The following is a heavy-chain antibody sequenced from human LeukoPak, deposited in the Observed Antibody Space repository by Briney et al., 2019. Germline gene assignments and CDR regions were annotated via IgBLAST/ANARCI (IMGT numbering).Heavy chain of an antibody. CDR2: ISYDGSNK. CDR1: GFTFSSYA. Sequence: GGSLRLSCAASGFTFSSYAMHWVRQAPGKGLEWVAVISYDGSNKYYADSVRGRFTISRDNSKNTLYLQMNSLRVEDTAVYFCARDPGAFPYFFDCWGQGTLVTVSS. D-gene: IGHD4/OR15-4a*01. J-gene: IGHJ4*02. CDR3: ARDPGAFPYFFDC. V-gene: IGHV3-30-3*01.